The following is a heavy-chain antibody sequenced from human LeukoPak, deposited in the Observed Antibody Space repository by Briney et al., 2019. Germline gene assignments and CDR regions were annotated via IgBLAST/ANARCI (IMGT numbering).Heavy chain of an antibody. Sequence: SETLSLTCTVSGGSISSGSYYWSWIRQPAGKGLEWIGRIYTSGSTNYNPSLKSRVTISVDTSKNQFSLKLSSVTAADTAVYYCARSLKGGYATLDYWGQGTLVTVSS. CDR1: GGSISSGSYY. J-gene: IGHJ4*02. D-gene: IGHD5-12*01. V-gene: IGHV4-61*02. CDR3: ARSLKGGYATLDY. CDR2: IYTSGST.